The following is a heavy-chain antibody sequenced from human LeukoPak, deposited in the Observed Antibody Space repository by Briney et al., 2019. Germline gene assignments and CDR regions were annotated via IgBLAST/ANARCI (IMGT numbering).Heavy chain of an antibody. V-gene: IGHV5-51*01. Sequence: GESLQISCKGSGYSFTSYWIGWVRQVPGKGLEWMGIIYPGDSDTRYSPSFQGQVTISADKSISTAYLQWSSLKASDTAMYYCARLRGRVVNWYYFDYWGQGTLVTVSS. J-gene: IGHJ4*02. CDR3: ARLRGRVVNWYYFDY. CDR1: GYSFTSYW. D-gene: IGHD3-3*01. CDR2: IYPGDSDT.